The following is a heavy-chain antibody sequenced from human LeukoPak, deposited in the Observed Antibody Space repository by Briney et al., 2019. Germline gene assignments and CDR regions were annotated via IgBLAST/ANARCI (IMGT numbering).Heavy chain of an antibody. CDR1: GDSISSHY. CDR3: ARDRPGGSSLDY. J-gene: IGHJ4*02. D-gene: IGHD1-26*01. V-gene: IGHV4-59*11. Sequence: SETLSPTCTVSGDSISSHYWSWIRQPPGKGLEWIGYIYYSGRTNFNPSLKSRVTMSVDTSKNQFSLKLSSVTAADTAVYYCARDRPGGSSLDYWGQGTLVTVSS. CDR2: IYYSGRT.